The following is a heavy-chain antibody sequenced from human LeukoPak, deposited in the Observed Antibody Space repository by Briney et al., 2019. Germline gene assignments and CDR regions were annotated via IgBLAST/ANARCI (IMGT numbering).Heavy chain of an antibody. CDR3: ARDLTHRRNYDNSGYQIVSAF. CDR1: GYTFTNYG. J-gene: IGHJ4*02. V-gene: IGHV1-18*01. Sequence: ASVKASCKASGYTFTNYGISWVRQAPGQGLECMGWISAYNGNTKYVQKFQGRVTMTTDTSTSTAYMELRSLRSDDTAVYYCARDLTHRRNYDNSGYQIVSAFWGQGTLVTVSS. D-gene: IGHD3-22*01. CDR2: ISAYNGNT.